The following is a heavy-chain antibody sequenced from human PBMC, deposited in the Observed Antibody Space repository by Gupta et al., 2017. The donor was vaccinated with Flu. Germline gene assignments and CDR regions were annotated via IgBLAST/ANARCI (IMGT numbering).Heavy chain of an antibody. V-gene: IGHV3-33*01. J-gene: IGHJ4*02. CDR2: IWSDGTYK. CDR1: SG. CDR3: AVDTAKPAHIYLFES. D-gene: IGHD2-2*01. Sequence: SGIPWVRQAPGKGLEWVAFIWSDGTYKYYADSGKGRFTISRDNTMNTVSLRMNSLRAEDTAVYYCAVDTAKPAHIYLFESWGQGTLVTVSS.